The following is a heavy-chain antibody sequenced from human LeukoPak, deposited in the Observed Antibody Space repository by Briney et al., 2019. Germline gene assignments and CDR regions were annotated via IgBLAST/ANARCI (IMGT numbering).Heavy chain of an antibody. CDR2: ISWNSGSI. CDR3: AKGSTPGPVGVAATL. Sequence: PGGSLRLSCAASGFTFDDYAMHWVRQAPGKGLEWVSGISWNSGSIGYADSVKGRFTTSRDNAKNSLYLQMNSLRAEDTALYYCAKGSTPGPVGVAATLWGQGTLVTVSS. D-gene: IGHD2-15*01. V-gene: IGHV3-9*01. CDR1: GFTFDDYA. J-gene: IGHJ4*02.